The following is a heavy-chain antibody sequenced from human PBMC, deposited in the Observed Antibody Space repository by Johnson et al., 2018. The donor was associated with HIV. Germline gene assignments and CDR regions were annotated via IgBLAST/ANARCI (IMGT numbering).Heavy chain of an antibody. V-gene: IGHV3-48*03. D-gene: IGHD2-21*02. CDR2: ISSSGTTI. J-gene: IGHJ3*02. CDR1: GFSFSTYE. CDR3: ARGAYCGGDCWDAFDI. Sequence: EVQLVESGGGLVQPGGSLRLSCVASGFSFSTYEMNWVRQVPGKGLEWLSYISSSGTTIYYADSVKGRLTISRDNAKNSLYLQMNSLRGEDTAAYYCARGAYCGGDCWDAFDIWGQGTMVTVSS.